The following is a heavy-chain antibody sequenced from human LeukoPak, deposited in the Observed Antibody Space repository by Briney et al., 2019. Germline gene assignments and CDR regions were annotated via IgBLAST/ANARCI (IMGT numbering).Heavy chain of an antibody. Sequence: PSQTLSLTCTVSGGSISSGGYYWSWLRQHPGKGLEWIGYIYYSGSTYYNPSLRSRVTISVDTSKNQFSLKLSSVTAADTAVYYCARAQYTAMVTGWFDPWGQGTLVTVSS. D-gene: IGHD5-18*01. CDR3: ARAQYTAMVTGWFDP. J-gene: IGHJ5*02. CDR2: IYYSGST. V-gene: IGHV4-31*03. CDR1: GGSISSGGYY.